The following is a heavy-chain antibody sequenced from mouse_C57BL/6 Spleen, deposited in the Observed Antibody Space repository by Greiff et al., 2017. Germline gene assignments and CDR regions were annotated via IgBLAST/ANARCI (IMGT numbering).Heavy chain of an antibody. V-gene: IGHV3-6*01. D-gene: IGHD1-1*01. J-gene: IGHJ3*01. CDR1: GYSITSGYY. CDR2: ISYDGSN. CDR3: ARGGYGSSCAY. Sequence: VQLKQSGPGLVKPSQSLSLTCSVTGYSITSGYYWNWIRQFPGNKLEWMGYISYDGSNNYNPSLKNRISISRDTSKNQFFLKLNSVTTEDTSTYYCARGGYGSSCAYWGQGTLVTVSA.